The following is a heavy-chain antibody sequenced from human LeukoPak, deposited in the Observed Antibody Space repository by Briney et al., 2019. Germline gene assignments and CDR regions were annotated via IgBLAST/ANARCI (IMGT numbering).Heavy chain of an antibody. CDR1: GLTFSSSW. CDR3: ARDLAYSRLDY. V-gene: IGHV3-7*01. D-gene: IGHD5-18*01. Sequence: GGSLRLSCAVSGLTFSSSWMDWVRQAPGRGLEWVASINPEGSEKYSADSVKGRFTISRDNAKNSLYLQMDSLRVEDTAFYYCARDLAYSRLDYWGQGMLVTVSS. CDR2: INPEGSEK. J-gene: IGHJ4*02.